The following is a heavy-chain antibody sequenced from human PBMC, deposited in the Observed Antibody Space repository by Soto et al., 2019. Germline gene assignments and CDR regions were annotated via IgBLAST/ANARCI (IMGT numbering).Heavy chain of an antibody. CDR3: AKAGGDCSGGSCYSNQGDY. CDR2: IVGSGSST. Sequence: EVHLLESGGGLVQPGGSLRLSCAASGFTFSSYAMSWVRQAPGKGLEWVSGIVGSGSSTYYADSVKGRFTISRDNSKNTLDLQMNSLRADDTALYYCAKAGGDCSGGSCYSNQGDYWGQGTLVTVSS. J-gene: IGHJ4*02. D-gene: IGHD2-15*01. CDR1: GFTFSSYA. V-gene: IGHV3-23*01.